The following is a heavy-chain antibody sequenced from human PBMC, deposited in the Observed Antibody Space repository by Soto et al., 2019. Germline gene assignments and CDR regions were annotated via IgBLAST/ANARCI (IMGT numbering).Heavy chain of an antibody. CDR2: ISPYTGNT. D-gene: IGHD3-16*01. CDR1: GYIFVNYG. CDR3: VMVDNYVTPTPQDV. Sequence: QVQLVQSGDEVKKPGASVKVSCKASGYIFVNYGIAWVRQAPRQGLEWMGWISPYTGNTHSASKVQGRLTMTPATSTSTAYMDLGSLTSDDTAVYYCVMVDNYVTPTPQDVWGHGTTVTVSS. V-gene: IGHV1-18*01. J-gene: IGHJ6*02.